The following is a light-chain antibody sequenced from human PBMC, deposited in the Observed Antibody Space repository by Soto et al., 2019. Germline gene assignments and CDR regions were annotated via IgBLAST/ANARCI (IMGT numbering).Light chain of an antibody. CDR2: DAS. V-gene: IGKV1-5*01. CDR1: QGISSW. CDR3: QQYNTYPWT. J-gene: IGKJ1*01. Sequence: DIQVTQSPSTLPASVGDRVTSTCRASQGISSWLAWYQQKPGKAPKLLHYDASTLQSGVPSRFSGSGSGTDFTLTISRLHPDDFATYYCQQYNTYPWTFGQGTKVDI.